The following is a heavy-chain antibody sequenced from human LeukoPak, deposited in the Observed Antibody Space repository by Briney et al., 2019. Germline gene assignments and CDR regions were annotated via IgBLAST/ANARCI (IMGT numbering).Heavy chain of an antibody. CDR1: GFSFSSYA. V-gene: IGHV3-23*01. CDR2: ISGSGTGT. Sequence: PGGSLRLSCAASGFSFSSYAMSWVRQPPGKGLEWVSAISGSGTGTYYADSVKGRFTISRDNSKNTLYLQMNSLRAEETAVYYCAKESEELAAAGRWRMVDYWGQGTLVTVSS. D-gene: IGHD6-13*01. CDR3: AKESEELAAAGRWRMVDY. J-gene: IGHJ4*02.